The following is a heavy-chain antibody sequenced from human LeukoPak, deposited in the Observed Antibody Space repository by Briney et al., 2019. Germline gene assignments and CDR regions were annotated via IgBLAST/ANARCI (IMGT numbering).Heavy chain of an antibody. J-gene: IGHJ4*02. CDR1: GFTFDDYA. Sequence: PGGSLRLSCAASGFTFDDYAMHWVRQAPGKGLDWVSVISWDGGSTYYADSVKGRFTISRDNAKNSLYLQMNSLRAEDTAVYYCARSMTVNDYWGQGTLVTVSS. CDR3: ARSMTVNDY. CDR2: ISWDGGST. V-gene: IGHV3-43D*03. D-gene: IGHD2-8*01.